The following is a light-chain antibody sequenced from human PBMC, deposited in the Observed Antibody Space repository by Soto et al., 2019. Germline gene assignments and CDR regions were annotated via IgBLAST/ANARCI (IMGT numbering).Light chain of an antibody. J-gene: IGKJ4*01. CDR2: WAS. CDR1: QSLLYSSNNRNY. Sequence: DIVLTQSPDSLALSLGETATISCKSSQSLLYSSNNRNYLAWYQQKPRQPPKLLIYWASTRDSGVPGRYSGSGSETDFTLTISSLRDEDVAVYYCQQYYDTPLTFGGGTMVEIK. CDR3: QQYYDTPLT. V-gene: IGKV4-1*01.